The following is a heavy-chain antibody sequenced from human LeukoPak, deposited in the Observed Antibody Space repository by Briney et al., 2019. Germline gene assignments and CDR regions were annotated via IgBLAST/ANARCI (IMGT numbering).Heavy chain of an antibody. D-gene: IGHD2-2*02. CDR2: ISGSGGST. CDR1: GFTFSSYA. V-gene: IGHV3-23*01. J-gene: IGHJ3*02. Sequence: GGSLRLSCAASGFTFSSYAMSWVRQAPGKGLEWVSAISGSGGSTYYADSVKGRFTISRDNSKNTLYLQMNSLRAEDTAVYYCATDLSYMNPTRPDRVVPAAIPVFAFDIWGQGTMVTVSS. CDR3: ATDLSYMNPTRPDRVVPAAIPVFAFDI.